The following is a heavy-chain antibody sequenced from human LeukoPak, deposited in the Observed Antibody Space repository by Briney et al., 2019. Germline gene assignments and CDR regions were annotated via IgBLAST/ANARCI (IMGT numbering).Heavy chain of an antibody. CDR2: IYDTGTT. Sequence: ASETLSLTCTFSGDSISSHYWSWIRQPPGKGLEWIAYIYDTGTTVSNPSLKSRVSMSLDRSKNEFSLQLTSVTAADTAVYYCAGIWYSSGYYFDYWGQGTLVTVSS. V-gene: IGHV4-59*11. CDR3: AGIWYSSGYYFDY. D-gene: IGHD6-19*01. CDR1: GDSISSHY. J-gene: IGHJ4*02.